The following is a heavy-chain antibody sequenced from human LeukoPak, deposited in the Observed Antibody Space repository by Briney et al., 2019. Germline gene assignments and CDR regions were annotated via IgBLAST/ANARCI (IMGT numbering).Heavy chain of an antibody. V-gene: IGHV4-39*07. CDR1: GGSISSSSYY. D-gene: IGHD3-22*01. Sequence: SETLSLTCTVSGGSISSSSYYWGWIRQPPGKGLEWIGSIYYSGSTYYNPSLKSRVTISVDKSKNQFSLKLSSVTAADTAVYYCARGRDPHYYYGSSGFDPWGQGTLVTVSS. J-gene: IGHJ5*02. CDR3: ARGRDPHYYYGSSGFDP. CDR2: IYYSGST.